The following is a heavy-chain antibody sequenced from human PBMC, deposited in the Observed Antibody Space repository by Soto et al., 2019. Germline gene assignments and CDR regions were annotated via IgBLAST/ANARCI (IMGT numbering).Heavy chain of an antibody. Sequence: PGGSLRLSCTASGFTFSSYAMSWVRQAPGKGLERVSAISGSGGSTYYADSVKGRFTISRDNSKNTLYLQMNSLRAEDTAVYYCAKDPDYYGSGSYDYWGQGTLVTVSS. CDR1: GFTFSSYA. V-gene: IGHV3-23*01. D-gene: IGHD3-10*01. CDR2: ISGSGGST. CDR3: AKDPDYYGSGSYDY. J-gene: IGHJ4*02.